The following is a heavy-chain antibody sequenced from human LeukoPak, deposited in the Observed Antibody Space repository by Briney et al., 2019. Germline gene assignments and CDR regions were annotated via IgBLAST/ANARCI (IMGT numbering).Heavy chain of an antibody. V-gene: IGHV1-69*05. CDR2: IIPIFGTA. CDR1: GGTFSSYA. J-gene: IGHJ4*02. CDR3: ARAPYYDSSGYPFDY. Sequence: SVKVSCKASGGTFSSYAISWVRQAPGQGLEWMGGIIPIFGTANYAQKFQGRVTITTDESTSTAYMELSRLRSDDTALYYCARAPYYDSSGYPFDYWGQGTLVTVSS. D-gene: IGHD3-22*01.